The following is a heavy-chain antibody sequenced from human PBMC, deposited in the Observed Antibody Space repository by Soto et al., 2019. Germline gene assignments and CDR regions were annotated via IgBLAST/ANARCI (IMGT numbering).Heavy chain of an antibody. CDR1: GYTFTSYG. CDR2: ISAYNGNT. J-gene: IGHJ4*02. Sequence: ASVKVSFKASGYTFTSYGISWVRQAPGQGLEWMGWISAYNGNTNYAQKLQGRVTMTRNTSISTAYMELSSLRSEDTAVYYCARSPPMITFGGVIEPFDYWGQGTLVTVSS. D-gene: IGHD3-16*02. V-gene: IGHV1-18*01. CDR3: ARSPPMITFGGVIEPFDY.